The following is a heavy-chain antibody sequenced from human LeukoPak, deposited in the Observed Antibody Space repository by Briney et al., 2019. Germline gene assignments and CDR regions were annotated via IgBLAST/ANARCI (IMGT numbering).Heavy chain of an antibody. Sequence: GESLKISCEGSGYSFTSYWIGWVRQMPGKGLEWMGVIYPGDSDTKYSPSFQGQVTISADKSISTAYLQWSSLKASDTAIYYCAKSYSGNYYVLTDWGQGTLVIVSS. V-gene: IGHV5-51*01. CDR1: GYSFTSYW. CDR2: IYPGDSDT. J-gene: IGHJ4*02. D-gene: IGHD1-26*01. CDR3: AKSYSGNYYVLTD.